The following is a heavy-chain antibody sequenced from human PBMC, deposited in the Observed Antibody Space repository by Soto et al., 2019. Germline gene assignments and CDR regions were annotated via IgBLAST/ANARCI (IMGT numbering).Heavy chain of an antibody. CDR2: ISYDGSNK. V-gene: IGHV3-30*18. CDR1: GFTFSSYG. CDR3: AKVLAAVGPYFDY. Sequence: QVQLVESGGGVVQPGRSLRLSCAASGFTFSSYGMHWVRQAPGKGLEWVAVISYDGSNKYYADSVKGRFTISRDNSKNTLYLQMNSLRAEDTAVYYCAKVLAAVGPYFDYWGQGTLVTVSS. D-gene: IGHD6-13*01. J-gene: IGHJ4*02.